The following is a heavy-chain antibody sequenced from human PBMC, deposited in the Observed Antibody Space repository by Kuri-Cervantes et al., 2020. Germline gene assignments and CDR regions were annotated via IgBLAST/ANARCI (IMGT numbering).Heavy chain of an antibody. CDR1: GFTFSSYG. CDR3: AKDRVYYYDSSDLYGMHV. V-gene: IGHV3-30*18. CDR2: ISYDGSNK. Sequence: GESLKISCAASGFTFSSYGMHWVRQAPGKGLEWVAVISYDGSNKYYADSVKGRFTISRDNSKDTLYLQMNSLRAEDTAVYYCAKDRVYYYDSSDLYGMHVWGQGTTVTVSS. J-gene: IGHJ6*02. D-gene: IGHD3-22*01.